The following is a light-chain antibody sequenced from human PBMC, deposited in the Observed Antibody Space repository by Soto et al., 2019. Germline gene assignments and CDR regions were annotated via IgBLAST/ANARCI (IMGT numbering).Light chain of an antibody. CDR3: CSYAGSSFYV. Sequence: QSVLTQPASVSGSPGQSITISCTGTSSDVGSYNLVSWYQQHPGKAPKLMIYEGSKRPSGVSNRFSGSKSGNTASLTISGLQAEDEADYYCCSYAGSSFYVFETGTKLTVL. V-gene: IGLV2-23*01. CDR2: EGS. CDR1: SSDVGSYNL. J-gene: IGLJ1*01.